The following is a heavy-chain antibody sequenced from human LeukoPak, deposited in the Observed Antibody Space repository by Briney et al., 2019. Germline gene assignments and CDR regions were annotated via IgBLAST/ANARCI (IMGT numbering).Heavy chain of an antibody. CDR1: GGTFSSYA. CDR2: IIPIFGTA. Sequence: GASVKVSCKASGGTFSSYAISWVRQAPGQGLEWMGGIIPIFGTANYAQKFQGRVTITADESTSTAYTELSSLRSEDMAVNYCARRLYYDYVWGSYLRPLSPPPFDYWGQGTLVTVSS. V-gene: IGHV1-69*13. J-gene: IGHJ4*02. D-gene: IGHD3-16*02. CDR3: ARRLYYDYVWGSYLRPLSPPPFDY.